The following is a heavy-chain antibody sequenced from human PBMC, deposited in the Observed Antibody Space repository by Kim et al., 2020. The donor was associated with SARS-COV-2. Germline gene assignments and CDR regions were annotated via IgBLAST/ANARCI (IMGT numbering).Heavy chain of an antibody. D-gene: IGHD6-6*01. Sequence: SETLSLTCAVYGGSFSGYYWSWIRQPPGKGLEWIGEINHSGSTNYNPSLKSRVTISVDTSKNQFSLKLSSVTAADTAVYYCARGYSSSSIDYWGQGTLVT. CDR3: ARGYSSSSIDY. CDR2: INHSGST. V-gene: IGHV4-34*01. CDR1: GGSFSGYY. J-gene: IGHJ4*02.